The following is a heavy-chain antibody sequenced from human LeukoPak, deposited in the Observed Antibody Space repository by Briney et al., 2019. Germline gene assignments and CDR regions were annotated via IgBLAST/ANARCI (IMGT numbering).Heavy chain of an antibody. CDR2: IYYSGST. Sequence: SETLSLTCTVSGGSISSYYWSWIRQPPGMGLEWIGYIYYSGSTNYNPSLKSRVTISVDTSKNQFSLKLSSVTAADTAVYYCARDPHIAVAGYAFDIWGQGTMVTVSS. CDR3: ARDPHIAVAGYAFDI. CDR1: GGSISSYY. V-gene: IGHV4-59*01. D-gene: IGHD6-19*01. J-gene: IGHJ3*02.